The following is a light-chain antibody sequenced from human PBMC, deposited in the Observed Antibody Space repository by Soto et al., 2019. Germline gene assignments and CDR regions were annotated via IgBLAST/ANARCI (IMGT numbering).Light chain of an antibody. CDR2: GAS. J-gene: IGKJ3*01. CDR3: QQRKV. CDR1: ENVRTF. Sequence: VLTQSPATLSLSPGERANLSCRASENVRTFVDWYQQKPGQAPRLLIYGASNRATDIPARFSGSGSGTDFTLTISNLEPEDFAVYYCQQRKVFGPGTKVDIK. V-gene: IGKV3-11*01.